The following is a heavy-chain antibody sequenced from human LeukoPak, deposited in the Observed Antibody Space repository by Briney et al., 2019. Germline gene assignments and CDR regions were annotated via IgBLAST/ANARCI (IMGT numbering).Heavy chain of an antibody. J-gene: IGHJ4*02. D-gene: IGHD2-21*01. V-gene: IGHV4-59*12. CDR2: IYYSGST. CDR3: AREFPLALPDY. Sequence: PSETLSLTCTVSGGSISSYYWSWIRQPPGKGLEWIGYIYYSGSTYYNPSLKSRVTISVDTSKNQFSLKLSSVTAADTAVYYCAREFPLALPDYWGQGTLVTVSS. CDR1: GGSISSYY.